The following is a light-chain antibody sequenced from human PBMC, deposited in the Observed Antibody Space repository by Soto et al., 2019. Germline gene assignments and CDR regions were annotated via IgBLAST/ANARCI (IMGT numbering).Light chain of an antibody. CDR1: QSLVYSDGNTY. Sequence: DVVLTQTPLSSPVTLGQPASISCRSSQSLVYSDGNTYLSWLQQRPGQPPRLLIYQISNRFSGVPDRFSGSGAGTDFTLKISRVEAEDVGVYYCMQFAHLPRTFGQGTKVEIK. CDR2: QIS. CDR3: MQFAHLPRT. J-gene: IGKJ1*01. V-gene: IGKV2-24*01.